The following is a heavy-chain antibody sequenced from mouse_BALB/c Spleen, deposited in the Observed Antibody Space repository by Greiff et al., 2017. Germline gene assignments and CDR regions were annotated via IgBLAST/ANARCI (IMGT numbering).Heavy chain of an antibody. CDR2: ISDGGSYT. D-gene: IGHD2-14*01. V-gene: IGHV5-4*02. J-gene: IGHJ4*01. Sequence: EVQVVESGGGLVKPGGSLKLSCAASGFTFSDYYMYWVRQTPEKRLEWVATISDGGSYTYYPDSVKGRFTISRDNAKNNLYLQMSSLKSEDTAMYYCARGARYDDAMDYWGQGTSVTVSS. CDR3: ARGARYDDAMDY. CDR1: GFTFSDYY.